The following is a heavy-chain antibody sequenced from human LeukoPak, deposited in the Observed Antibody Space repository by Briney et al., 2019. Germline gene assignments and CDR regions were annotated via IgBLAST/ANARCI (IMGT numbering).Heavy chain of an antibody. V-gene: IGHV3-48*04. CDR3: AKVKGIAAAGDAFDI. CDR1: GFTFTIFG. CDR2: ISSSGSTI. J-gene: IGHJ3*02. Sequence: PGGSLRLSCAASGFTFTIFGLNWVRQAPGKGLEWVSYISSSGSTIYYADSVKGRFTISRDNAKNSLYLQMNSLRPEDTALYYCAKVKGIAAAGDAFDIWGQGTMVTVSS. D-gene: IGHD6-13*01.